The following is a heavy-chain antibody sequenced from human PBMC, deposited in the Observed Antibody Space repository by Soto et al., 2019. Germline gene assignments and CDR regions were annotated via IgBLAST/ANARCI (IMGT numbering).Heavy chain of an antibody. Sequence: QVQLVESGGGVVQPGRSLRLSCAASGFTFSSYAMHWVRQAPGKGLEWVAVISYDGSNKYYADSVKGRFTISRDNSKNPLYLQMNSLRAEDTAVYYCARDRSTIFGVVIIYYYGMDVWGQGTTVTVSS. CDR1: GFTFSSYA. CDR3: ARDRSTIFGVVIIYYYGMDV. J-gene: IGHJ6*02. D-gene: IGHD3-3*01. CDR2: ISYDGSNK. V-gene: IGHV3-30-3*01.